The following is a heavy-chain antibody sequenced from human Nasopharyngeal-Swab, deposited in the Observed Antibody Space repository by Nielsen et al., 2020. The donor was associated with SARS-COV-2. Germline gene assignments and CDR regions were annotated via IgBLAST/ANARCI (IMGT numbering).Heavy chain of an antibody. CDR2: INIDGRRT. V-gene: IGHV3-74*01. CDR3: ARDLGGFGGY. CDR1: GFSFSTFW. Sequence: GGSLRLSCAASGFSFSTFWMHWVRQVPGEGLVWVSRINIDGRRTNYAESVKGRFTISRDNVKNMLYLQMNNLRPEDTAVYYCARDLGGFGGYWGQGTLATVSS. J-gene: IGHJ4*02. D-gene: IGHD4-23*01.